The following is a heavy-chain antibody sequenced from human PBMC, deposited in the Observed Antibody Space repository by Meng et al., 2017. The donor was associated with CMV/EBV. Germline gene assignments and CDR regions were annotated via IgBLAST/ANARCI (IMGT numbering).Heavy chain of an antibody. CDR1: GFTFSSYA. D-gene: IGHD2-2*02. CDR3: ARDLRYCSSTSCYTIHSYYGMDV. CDR2: ISYDGSNK. Sequence: GGSLRLSCAASGFTFSSYAMNWVRQAPGKGLEWVAVISYDGSNKYYADSVKGRFTISRDNSKNTLYLQMNSLRAEDTAVYYCARDLRYCSSTSCYTIHSYYGMDVWGQGTTVTVSS. V-gene: IGHV3-30*04. J-gene: IGHJ6*02.